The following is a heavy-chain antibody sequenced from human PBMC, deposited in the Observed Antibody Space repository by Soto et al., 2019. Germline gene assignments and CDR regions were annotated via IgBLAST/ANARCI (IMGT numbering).Heavy chain of an antibody. CDR1: GYTFTSYD. Sequence: ASVKVSCKASGYTFTSYDINWVRQATGQGLEWMGWMNPNSGNTGYAQKFQGRVTMTRNTSISTAYMELSSLRSEDTAVYYCARATYCSGGSCYYFDYWGQGTLVTVSS. D-gene: IGHD2-15*01. V-gene: IGHV1-8*01. J-gene: IGHJ4*02. CDR3: ARATYCSGGSCYYFDY. CDR2: MNPNSGNT.